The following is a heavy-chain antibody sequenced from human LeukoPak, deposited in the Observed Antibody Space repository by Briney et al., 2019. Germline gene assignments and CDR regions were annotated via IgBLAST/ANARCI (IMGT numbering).Heavy chain of an antibody. CDR3: ATEAVLGDYDSSGYYLDY. Sequence: GASVKVSCKVSGYTLTELSMHWVRQAPGKGLEWMGGFDPEDGETIYAQKFQGRVTMTEDTSTDTAYMELSSLRSEDTAVYYCATEAVLGDYDSSGYYLDYWGQGTLVTVSS. V-gene: IGHV1-24*01. CDR2: FDPEDGET. D-gene: IGHD3-22*01. CDR1: GYTLTELS. J-gene: IGHJ4*02.